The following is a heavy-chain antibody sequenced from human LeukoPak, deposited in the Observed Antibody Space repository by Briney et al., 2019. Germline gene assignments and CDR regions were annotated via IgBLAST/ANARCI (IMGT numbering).Heavy chain of an antibody. Sequence: GGSLRLSRVPSGLTFSTYGMNWVRQPPGKGRQWGSSIANTGGDTYYTHSVRGRFTISRDNYKNTLYLHMNSLRDEDTAVYYCAKEGIGAAGRRFDCWGQGTPVTVSS. CDR3: AKEGIGAAGRRFDC. CDR1: GLTFSTYG. J-gene: IGHJ4*02. D-gene: IGHD6-13*01. CDR2: IANTGGDT. V-gene: IGHV3-23*01.